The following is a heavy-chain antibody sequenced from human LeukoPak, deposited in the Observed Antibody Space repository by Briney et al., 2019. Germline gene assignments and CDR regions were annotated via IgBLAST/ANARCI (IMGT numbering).Heavy chain of an antibody. CDR1: GFTFSSYA. D-gene: IGHD2-2*01. V-gene: IGHV3-23*01. CDR2: ISGSGGST. Sequence: PGGSLRLSCAASGFTFSSYAMSWVRQAPGKGLEWVSAISGSGGSTYYADSVKGRFTISRDNSKNTLYLQMNSLRAEDTAVYYCARAVGYCSSTSCYVYYFDYWGQGTLVTVSS. CDR3: ARAVGYCSSTSCYVYYFDY. J-gene: IGHJ4*02.